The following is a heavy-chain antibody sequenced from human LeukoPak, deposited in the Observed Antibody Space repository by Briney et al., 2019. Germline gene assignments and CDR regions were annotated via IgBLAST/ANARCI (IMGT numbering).Heavy chain of an antibody. J-gene: IGHJ4*02. V-gene: IGHV3-23*01. CDR1: GFTFSNYA. CDR2: ISGSGGRT. CDR3: AKMGTYSSGWFFDY. Sequence: GGSLRLSCAASGFTFSNYAMSWVRQAPGKGLEWVSTISGSGGRTYYADSVKGRFTISRDKSKNTLYLQMNSLRAEDTALYYCAKMGTYSSGWFFDYWGQGTLVTVSS. D-gene: IGHD6-19*01.